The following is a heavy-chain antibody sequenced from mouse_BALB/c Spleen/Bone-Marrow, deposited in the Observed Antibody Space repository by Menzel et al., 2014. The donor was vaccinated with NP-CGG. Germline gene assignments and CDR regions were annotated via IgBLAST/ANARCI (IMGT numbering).Heavy chain of an antibody. J-gene: IGHJ2*01. CDR1: GFTFSSFA. Sequence: EVKLVESGGGLVQPGGSRKLSCAASGFTFSSFAMHWVRQAPEKGLEWVAYISSGSSTIYYADTVMGRFTISRDNPKNTLFLQMTSLRSEDTAMYYCARSGSSSRYFDYWGQGTTLTVSS. V-gene: IGHV5-17*02. CDR2: ISSGSSTI. D-gene: IGHD1-1*01. CDR3: ARSGSSSRYFDY.